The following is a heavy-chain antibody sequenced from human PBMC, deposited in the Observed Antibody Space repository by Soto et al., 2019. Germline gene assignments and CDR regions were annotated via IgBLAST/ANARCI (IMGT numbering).Heavy chain of an antibody. CDR1: GGTFSSYA. Sequence: QVHLVQSGAEVKRPGSSVKVSCKASGGTFSSYAISWVRQAPGQGLEWMGGIIPIFTTPKYAQKFKGRVEIASHESTNTAYRELTSLRSEDTAVYYCATPKASRGSSKIGYYHYGVDVWGQGTTVTVSS. CDR3: ATPKASRGSSKIGYYHYGVDV. CDR2: IIPIFTTP. V-gene: IGHV1-69*01. J-gene: IGHJ6*02. D-gene: IGHD3-10*01.